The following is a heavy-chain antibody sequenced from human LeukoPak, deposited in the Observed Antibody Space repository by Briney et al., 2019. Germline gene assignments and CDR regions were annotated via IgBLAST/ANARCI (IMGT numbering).Heavy chain of an antibody. D-gene: IGHD3-3*01. CDR2: INPNSGGT. CDR1: GYTFTGYY. CDR3: ARVIILRGYDFWSGYYMPFDY. J-gene: IGHJ4*02. V-gene: IGHV1-2*02. Sequence: GASVKVSCKASGYTFTGYYMHWVRQAPGQGLEWMGWINPNSGGTNYAQKFQGRVTMTRGTSISTAYMELSRLRSDDTAVYYCARVIILRGYDFWSGYYMPFDYWGQGTLVTVSS.